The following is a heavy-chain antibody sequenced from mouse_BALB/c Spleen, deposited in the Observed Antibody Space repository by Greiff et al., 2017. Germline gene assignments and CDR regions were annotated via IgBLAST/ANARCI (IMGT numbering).Heavy chain of an antibody. D-gene: IGHD2-1*01. CDR1: GFTFSSYG. CDR3: ARRDGNYPYYAMDY. CDR2: ISSGGSYT. Sequence: EVQLVESGGDLVKPGGSLKLSCAASGFTFSSYGMSWVRQTPDKRLEWVATISSGGSYTYYPDSVKGRFTISRDNAKNTLYLQMSSLKSEDTAMYYCARRDGNYPYYAMDYWGQGTSVTVSS. J-gene: IGHJ4*01. V-gene: IGHV5-6*01.